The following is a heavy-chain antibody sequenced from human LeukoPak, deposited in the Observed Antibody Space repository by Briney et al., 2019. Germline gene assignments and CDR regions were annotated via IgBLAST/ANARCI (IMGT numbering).Heavy chain of an antibody. V-gene: IGHV4-34*01. D-gene: IGHD2-2*01. CDR1: GGSFSGYY. J-gene: IGHJ4*02. CDR3: ARPDCSSTSCPFDY. CDR2: INHSGST. Sequence: PSETLSLTCAVYGGSFSGYYGSWIRQPPGKGLEWIGEINHSGSTNYNPSLKSRVTISVDTSKNQFSLKLSSVTAADTAVYYCARPDCSSTSCPFDYWGQGTLVTVSS.